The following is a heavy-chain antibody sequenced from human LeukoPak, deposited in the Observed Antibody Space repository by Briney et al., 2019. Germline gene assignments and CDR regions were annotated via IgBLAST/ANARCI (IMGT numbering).Heavy chain of an antibody. CDR2: MNPNSGNT. Sequence: GASVKVSCKASGYTFTSYDINWVRQATGQGLEWMGWMNPNSGNTGYAQKFQGRVTITRNTSISTAYMELSSLRSEDTAVYYCARVFSSGWYGKKEYYFDYWGQGTLVTVSS. CDR3: ARVFSSGWYGKKEYYFDY. V-gene: IGHV1-8*03. D-gene: IGHD6-19*01. J-gene: IGHJ4*02. CDR1: GYTFTSYD.